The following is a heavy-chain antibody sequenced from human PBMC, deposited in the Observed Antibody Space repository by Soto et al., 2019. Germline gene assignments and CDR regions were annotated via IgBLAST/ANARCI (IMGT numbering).Heavy chain of an antibody. V-gene: IGHV1-2*02. D-gene: IGHD3-22*01. CDR3: ARRKGDYYDSSGYQYYFDY. CDR2: INPNSGGT. J-gene: IGHJ4*02. CDR1: GYTFTGYY. Sequence: ASVKVSCKASGYTFTGYYMHWVRQAPGQGLEWMGWINPNSGGTKSAQKFQGRVTMTRDTSISTAYMELSRLRSDDTAMYYCARRKGDYYDSSGYQYYFDYWGQGTLVTVSS.